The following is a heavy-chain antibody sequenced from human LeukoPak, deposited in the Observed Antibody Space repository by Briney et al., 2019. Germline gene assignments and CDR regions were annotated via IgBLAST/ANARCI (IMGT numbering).Heavy chain of an antibody. D-gene: IGHD5-24*01. CDR3: ARGGDGPREDAFDI. V-gene: IGHV1-8*01. Sequence: ASVKVSCKASGYTFTSYDINWVRQATGQGLEWMGWMDPNSGNTGYAQKFQGRVTMTRNTSISTAYMELSSLRSEDTAVYYCARGGDGPREDAFDIWGQGTMVTVSS. CDR2: MDPNSGNT. J-gene: IGHJ3*02. CDR1: GYTFTSYD.